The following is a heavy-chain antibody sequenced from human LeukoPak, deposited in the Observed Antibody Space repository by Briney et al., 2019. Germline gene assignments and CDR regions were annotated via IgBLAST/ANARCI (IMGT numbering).Heavy chain of an antibody. J-gene: IGHJ4*02. V-gene: IGHV3-30*02. D-gene: IGHD3-3*01. Sequence: GGSLRLSCVGSGFSFSNSGMHWVRQAPGKGLEWVAFMPYDGGDKYYADSVKGRFTISRDNSKNTLYLQMNSLRADDTAVYYCAKDQAGYNFWSDSWGQGTLVTVSS. CDR1: GFSFSNSG. CDR3: AKDQAGYNFWSDS. CDR2: MPYDGGDK.